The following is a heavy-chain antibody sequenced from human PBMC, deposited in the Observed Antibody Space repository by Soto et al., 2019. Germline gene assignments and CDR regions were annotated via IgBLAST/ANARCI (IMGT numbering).Heavy chain of an antibody. CDR2: IYPGDSDT. V-gene: IGHV5-51*01. J-gene: IGHJ6*02. CDR3: ARQRYGGKYYYGMDV. Sequence: EVQLVQSGAEVKKPGESLKISCKGSGYSFTSYWIGWVRQMPGKGLECMGIIYPGDSDTRYSPSFQGQVTISADKSISTAYLQWSILKASDTAMYYCARQRYGGKYYYGMDVWGQGTTVSVSS. CDR1: GYSFTSYW. D-gene: IGHD5-18*01.